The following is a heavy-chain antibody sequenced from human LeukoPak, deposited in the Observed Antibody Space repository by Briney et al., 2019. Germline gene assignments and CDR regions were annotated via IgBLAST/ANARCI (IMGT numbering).Heavy chain of an antibody. D-gene: IGHD3-10*01. Sequence: SETLSLTCAVYGGSFSGYCWSWIRQPPGKGLEWIGEINHSGSTNYNPSLKSRVTISVDTSKNQFSLKLSSVTAADTAVYYCARVMNPLLWFGESRYYFDYWGQGTLVTVSS. J-gene: IGHJ4*02. CDR2: INHSGST. V-gene: IGHV4-34*01. CDR3: ARVMNPLLWFGESRYYFDY. CDR1: GGSFSGYC.